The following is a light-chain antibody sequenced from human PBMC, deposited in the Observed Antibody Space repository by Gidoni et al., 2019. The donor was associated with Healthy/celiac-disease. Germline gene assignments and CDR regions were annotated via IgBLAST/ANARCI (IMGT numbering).Light chain of an antibody. V-gene: IGKV2-28*01. J-gene: IGKJ1*01. Sequence: DIVMTQSPLSLPVTPGEPASISCRSSQSLLHSNGYNYLDWYLQKPGQSPQLLIYLGYNRASGVPDRFSGSGSGTDFTLKISRVEAEYVGVYYCMQALQTPPTFGQGTKVEIK. CDR1: QSLLHSNGYNY. CDR3: MQALQTPPT. CDR2: LGY.